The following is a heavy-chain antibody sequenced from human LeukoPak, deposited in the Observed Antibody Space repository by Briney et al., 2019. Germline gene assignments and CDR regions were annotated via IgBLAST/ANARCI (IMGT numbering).Heavy chain of an antibody. V-gene: IGHV3-30*02. Sequence: KPGGSLRLSCGASGFTFSNYDMHWVRQAPGKGLEWVAFIRYDGSNKYYADSVKGRFPISRDNSKNTLYLQMSNLRAEDTAVYRCAKGSGTYLGYMDVWGKGTTVTISS. CDR3: AKGSGTYLGYMDV. CDR1: GFTFSNYD. CDR2: IRYDGSNK. J-gene: IGHJ6*03. D-gene: IGHD1-26*01.